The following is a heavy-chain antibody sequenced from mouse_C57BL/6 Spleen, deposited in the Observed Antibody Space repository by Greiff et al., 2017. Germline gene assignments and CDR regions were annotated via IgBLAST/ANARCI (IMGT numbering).Heavy chain of an antibody. CDR1: GYAFSSSW. CDR2: IYPGDGDT. Sequence: QVQLQQSGAELVKPGASVKISCKASGYAFSSSWMNWVKQRPGQGLEWIGQIYPGDGDTNYNGKFKGKATLTADKSSSTAYMQLSSLTSEDAAVYFCAKGWLPTTYDDWGKGTTLTVSS. V-gene: IGHV1-80*01. D-gene: IGHD2-3*01. CDR3: AKGWLPTTYDD. J-gene: IGHJ2*01.